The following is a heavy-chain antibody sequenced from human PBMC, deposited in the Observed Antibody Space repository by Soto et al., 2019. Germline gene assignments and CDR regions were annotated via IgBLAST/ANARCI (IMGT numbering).Heavy chain of an antibody. CDR1: GYTFTSYY. D-gene: IGHD2-15*01. CDR3: ARDECSGGSCYSLDY. CDR2: INPSGGST. J-gene: IGHJ4*02. Sequence: QVQLVQSGAEVKQPGASVKVSCKASGYTFTSYYMHWGRQAPGQGLEWMGIINPSGGSTTYAQKFQGRVTMTRDTSTSTVYMELSSLRSEDTAVYYCARDECSGGSCYSLDYWGQGTLVTVSS. V-gene: IGHV1-46*03.